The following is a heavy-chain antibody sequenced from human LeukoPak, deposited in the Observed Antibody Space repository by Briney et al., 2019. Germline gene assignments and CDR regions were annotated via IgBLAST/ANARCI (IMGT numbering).Heavy chain of an antibody. J-gene: IGHJ4*02. CDR1: GGTFISYA. D-gene: IGHD5-18*01. Sequence: ASVKVSCKASGGTFISYAISWVRQAPGQGLEWMGGIIPIFGTANYAQKFQGRVTITADESTSTAYMELSSLRSEDTAVYYCARDMGYSYGRAFDYWGQGTLVTVSS. V-gene: IGHV1-69*13. CDR2: IIPIFGTA. CDR3: ARDMGYSYGRAFDY.